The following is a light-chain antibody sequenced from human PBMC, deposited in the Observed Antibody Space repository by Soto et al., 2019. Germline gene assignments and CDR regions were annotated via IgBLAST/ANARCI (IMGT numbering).Light chain of an antibody. V-gene: IGLV8-61*01. Sequence: QTVVTQEPSFSVSPGGTVTLTCGLSSGSVSTSYYPSWYQQTPGQAPRTLIYNTNTRSSGVPDRFSGSILGNKAALTITGAQADDESDYSCVLYMGNAWVFGGGTKLTVL. CDR1: SGSVSTSYY. J-gene: IGLJ3*02. CDR3: VLYMGNAWV. CDR2: NTN.